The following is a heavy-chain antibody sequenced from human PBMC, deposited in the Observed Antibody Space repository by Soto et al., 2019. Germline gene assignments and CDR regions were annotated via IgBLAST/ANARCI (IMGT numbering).Heavy chain of an antibody. V-gene: IGHV4-59*01. CDR3: ARDSGPSSSSGYYYYYGMDV. D-gene: IGHD6-6*01. CDR1: GGSISSYY. CDR2: IYYSGST. Sequence: LSLTCTVSGGSISSYYWSWIRQPPGKGLEWIGYIYYSGSTDYNPSLKSRVTISVDTSKNQFSLKLSSVTAADTAVYYCARDSGPSSSSGYYYYYGMDVWGQGTTVTVSS. J-gene: IGHJ6*02.